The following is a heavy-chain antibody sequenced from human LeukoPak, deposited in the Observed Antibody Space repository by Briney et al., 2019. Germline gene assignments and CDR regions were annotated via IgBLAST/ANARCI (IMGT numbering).Heavy chain of an antibody. CDR3: ARDFLYCSGGSCYSGDTIDI. Sequence: HPGGSLRLSCAASGFTLSNYWVHWVRQAPGKGLVWVSRINSDGSSTSYADSVKGRFTISRDNAKNTLYLQMNSLRAEDTAVYYCARDFLYCSGGSCYSGDTIDIWGRGTMVTVSS. CDR2: INSDGSST. J-gene: IGHJ3*02. CDR1: GFTLSNYW. D-gene: IGHD2-15*01. V-gene: IGHV3-74*01.